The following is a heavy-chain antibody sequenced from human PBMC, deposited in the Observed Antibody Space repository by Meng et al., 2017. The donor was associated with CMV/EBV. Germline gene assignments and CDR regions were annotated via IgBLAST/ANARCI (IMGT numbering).Heavy chain of an antibody. D-gene: IGHD3-22*01. J-gene: IGHJ6*02. Sequence: GESLKISCAASGFTFSSYSMNWVRQAPGKGLEWVSSISSSSSYIYYADSVKGRFTISRDNAKNSLYLQMNSLRAEDTAVYYCARYPFGSHVYDSSGYDMDVWGQGTTVTVSS. CDR2: ISSSSSYI. V-gene: IGHV3-21*01. CDR3: ARYPFGSHVYDSSGYDMDV. CDR1: GFTFSSYS.